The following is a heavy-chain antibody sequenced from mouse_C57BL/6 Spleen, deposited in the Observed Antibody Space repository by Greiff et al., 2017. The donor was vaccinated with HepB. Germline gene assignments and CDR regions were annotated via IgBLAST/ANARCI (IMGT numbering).Heavy chain of an antibody. J-gene: IGHJ3*01. Sequence: QVQLKQPGAELVMPGASVKLSCKASGYTFTSYWMHWVKQRPGQGLEWIGEIDPSDSYTNYNQKFKGKSTLTVDKSSSTAYMQLSSLTSEDSAVYYCARLDYDGFAYWGQGTLVTVSA. CDR2: IDPSDSYT. CDR3: ARLDYDGFAY. D-gene: IGHD2-4*01. CDR1: GYTFTSYW. V-gene: IGHV1-69*01.